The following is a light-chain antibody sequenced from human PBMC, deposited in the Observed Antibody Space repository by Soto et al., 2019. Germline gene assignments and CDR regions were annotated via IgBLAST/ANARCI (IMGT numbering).Light chain of an antibody. CDR1: QSLLNSNGYNC. CDR2: LGS. Sequence: DIVITQSPLSLPVTPGEPASISCRSSQSLLNSNGYNCLDWYLQRPGQSPQLLIHLGSIRASGVPDRFSASGSGTDFTLKISRVEAEDVGVYYCMQALRPPLTFGGGTKVEIK. CDR3: MQALRPPLT. V-gene: IGKV2-28*01. J-gene: IGKJ4*01.